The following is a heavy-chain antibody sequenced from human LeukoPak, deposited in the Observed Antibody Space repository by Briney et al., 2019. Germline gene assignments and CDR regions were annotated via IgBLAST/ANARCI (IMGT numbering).Heavy chain of an antibody. CDR3: ARDRGRDGYNL. D-gene: IGHD5-24*01. CDR1: GGTFSSYA. V-gene: IGHV1-69*05. CDR2: IIPIFGTA. J-gene: IGHJ4*02. Sequence: GASVKVSCKASGGTFSSYAISWVRQAPGQGLEWMGRIIPIFGTANYAQKFQGRVTITTDESTSTAYMELSSLRSEDTAVYYCARDRGRDGYNLWGQGTLVTVSS.